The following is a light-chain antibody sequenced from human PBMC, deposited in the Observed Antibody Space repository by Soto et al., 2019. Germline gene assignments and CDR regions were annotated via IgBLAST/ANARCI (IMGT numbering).Light chain of an antibody. CDR2: ITN. Sequence: QSVLTQPPSASGTPGQRVTISCSGSTSNIGSHPVNWYQQLPGTAPKLLIYITNQRPSGVPDRFSGSKSGTSASLAISGLQSEDEADYYCAAWDDSLNGWVFGGGTKLTVL. J-gene: IGLJ3*02. CDR1: TSNIGSHP. CDR3: AAWDDSLNGWV. V-gene: IGLV1-44*01.